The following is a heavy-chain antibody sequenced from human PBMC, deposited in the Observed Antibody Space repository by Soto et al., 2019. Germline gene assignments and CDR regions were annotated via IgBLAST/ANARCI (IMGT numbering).Heavy chain of an antibody. CDR1: GFTFSSYS. Sequence: EVQLVESGGGLVKPGGSLRLSCAASGFTFSSYSMNWVRQAPGKGLEWVSSITSSSSYIYYADSVKGRFTISRDNAKKSLYLQMNSLRAEDTAVYYCARDSYCSSTSCYADAFDIWGQGTMVTVSS. V-gene: IGHV3-21*01. J-gene: IGHJ3*02. CDR3: ARDSYCSSTSCYADAFDI. D-gene: IGHD2-2*01. CDR2: ITSSSSYI.